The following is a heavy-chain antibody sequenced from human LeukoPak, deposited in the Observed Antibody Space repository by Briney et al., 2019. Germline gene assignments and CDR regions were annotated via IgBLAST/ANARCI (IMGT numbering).Heavy chain of an antibody. CDR1: GFTFDDYG. CDR3: ARDHKGGDGVDAFDI. CDR2: IDRNGDST. Sequence: RSGGSLRLSCAASGFTFDDYGMSWVRQAPGKGLEWVSGIDRNGDSTGYADSVEGRFTISRDNAKNSLYLQMDSLRAEDTALYYCARDHKGGDGVDAFDIWGHGTMVTVSS. J-gene: IGHJ3*02. V-gene: IGHV3-20*04. D-gene: IGHD3-16*01.